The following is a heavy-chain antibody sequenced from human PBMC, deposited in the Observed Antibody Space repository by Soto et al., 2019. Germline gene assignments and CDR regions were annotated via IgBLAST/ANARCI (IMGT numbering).Heavy chain of an antibody. J-gene: IGHJ4*02. CDR2: INHSGST. V-gene: IGHV4-34*01. Sequence: SETLSLTCAVYGGSFSGYYWSWIRQPPGKGLEWIGEINHSGSTNYNPSLKSRVTISVDTSKNQFSLKLSSVTAADTAVYYCARGRGYCSGGSCSDRSDYWGQGTLVTVS. CDR3: ARGRGYCSGGSCSDRSDY. D-gene: IGHD2-15*01. CDR1: GGSFSGYY.